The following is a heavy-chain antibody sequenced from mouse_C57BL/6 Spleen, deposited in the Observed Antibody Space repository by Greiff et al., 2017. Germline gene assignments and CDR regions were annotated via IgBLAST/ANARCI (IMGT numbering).Heavy chain of an antibody. V-gene: IGHV1-78*01. J-gene: IGHJ1*03. CDR2: IYPRDGST. CDR3: DSSANYWYFDD. D-gene: IGHD3-2*01. CDR1: GYTFTDHT. Sequence: VQLQQSDAELVKPGASVTISCTVSGYTFTDHTIHWMMQRPEQGLEWIGYIYPRDGSTKYNAKFKGKATLTADKSSSTSYMQLNSLTSEDSAVYLWDSSANYWYFDDWGTGTTVTVSS.